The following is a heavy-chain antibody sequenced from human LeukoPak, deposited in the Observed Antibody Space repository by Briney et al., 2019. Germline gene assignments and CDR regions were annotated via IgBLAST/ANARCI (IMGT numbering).Heavy chain of an antibody. J-gene: IGHJ4*02. Sequence: GRSLRLSCAASGFTFSSYAMHWVRQAPGKGLEWVAVISYDGSNKYYTDSVKGRFTISRDNSKNTLYLQMNNLRAEDTAVYYCAKTLHYGHFGKFDSWGQGTLVTVSS. CDR1: GFTFSSYA. D-gene: IGHD4-17*01. CDR2: ISYDGSNK. CDR3: AKTLHYGHFGKFDS. V-gene: IGHV3-30-3*02.